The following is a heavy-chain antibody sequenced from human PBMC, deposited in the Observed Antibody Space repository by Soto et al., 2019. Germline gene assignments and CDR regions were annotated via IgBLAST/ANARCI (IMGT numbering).Heavy chain of an antibody. V-gene: IGHV3-23*01. CDR2: IDYTGGYS. Sequence: QLLESGAGLVQPGGSLRLSCAAPGFTFSSYAMNWVRQAPGKGLEWVSTIDYTGGYSDYADSVKGRFTISSDNSQKISNLLMKSLRAEDTAIYFCARVSPRPYCSSVSCPFAYFGQGPVVSVSS. J-gene: IGHJ4*02. CDR3: ARVSPRPYCSSVSCPFAY. D-gene: IGHD2-2*01. CDR1: GFTFSSYA.